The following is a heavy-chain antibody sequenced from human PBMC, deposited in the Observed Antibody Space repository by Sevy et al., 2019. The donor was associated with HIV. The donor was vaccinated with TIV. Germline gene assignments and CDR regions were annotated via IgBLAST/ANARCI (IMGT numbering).Heavy chain of an antibody. J-gene: IGHJ4*02. CDR3: ASGYKNYYGSGSYYNFDY. CDR2: IYYSGST. D-gene: IGHD3-10*01. Sequence: SETLSLTCTVSGGSISSSSYYWGWIRQPPGKGLEWIGSIYYSGSTYYNPSLKSRVTISVDTSKNQFSLKLSSLTAADMAVYYCASGYKNYYGSGSYYNFDYWGQGTLVTVSS. CDR1: GGSISSSSYY. V-gene: IGHV4-39*01.